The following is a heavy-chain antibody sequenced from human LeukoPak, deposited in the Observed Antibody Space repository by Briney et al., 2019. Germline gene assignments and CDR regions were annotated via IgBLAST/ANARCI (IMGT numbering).Heavy chain of an antibody. J-gene: IGHJ4*02. D-gene: IGHD3-3*01. Sequence: GRCLRLSCAASGFTFSSYAMHWVRPAPGKGLDWVAVISYDGSNKYYADSVKGRFTISRDNSKNTLYLQMNSLRAEDTAVYYCARARFLEWLLDYWGQGTLVTVSS. V-gene: IGHV3-30*04. CDR3: ARARFLEWLLDY. CDR2: ISYDGSNK. CDR1: GFTFSSYA.